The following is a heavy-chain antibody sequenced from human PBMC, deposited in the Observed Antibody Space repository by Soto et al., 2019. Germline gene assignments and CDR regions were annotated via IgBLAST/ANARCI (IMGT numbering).Heavy chain of an antibody. CDR2: ISAFNGNT. V-gene: IGHV1-18*01. J-gene: IGHJ6*03. D-gene: IGHD6-19*01. CDR1: GYSFTNYG. Sequence: QDQLVQSGAEVKKPGASVTVSCKASGYSFTNYGVTWVRQAPGQGLEWMGWISAFNGNTHYAQNLQGRVTMTTDASTSTAYRELRSVRSDDTAVYYCARDRGVAPPVAGNTHYYYYMDVWGKGTTVTVSS. CDR3: ARDRGVAPPVAGNTHYYYYMDV.